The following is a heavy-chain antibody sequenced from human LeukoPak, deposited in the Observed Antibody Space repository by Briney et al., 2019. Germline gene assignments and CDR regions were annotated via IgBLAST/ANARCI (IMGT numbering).Heavy chain of an antibody. CDR1: GFTFSNYG. CDR2: ICYDGSNK. D-gene: IGHD6-19*01. V-gene: IGHV3-33*06. CDR3: AKIWGCSGWYEYSFDY. J-gene: IGHJ4*02. Sequence: GGSLRLSCAASGFTFSNYGMHWVRQAPGKGLEWVALICYDGSNKYYADSVKGRFTISRDNSKNTLYLQMNSLRAEDTAVYYCAKIWGCSGWYEYSFDYWGQGTLVTVSS.